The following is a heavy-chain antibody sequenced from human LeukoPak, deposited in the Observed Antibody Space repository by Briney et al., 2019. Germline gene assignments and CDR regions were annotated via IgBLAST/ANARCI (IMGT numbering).Heavy chain of an antibody. J-gene: IGHJ4*02. CDR2: ISGRDGST. Sequence: GGSLRLSCAASGFTFSNYAMNWVRQAPGKGLEWVSTISGRDGSTYYGDPVKGRFTISRDNSKNTLSLQMNSLRAEDTAVYYCARIDKSNGYYGLFDYWGQGILVTVSS. V-gene: IGHV3-23*01. D-gene: IGHD3-22*01. CDR1: GFTFSNYA. CDR3: ARIDKSNGYYGLFDY.